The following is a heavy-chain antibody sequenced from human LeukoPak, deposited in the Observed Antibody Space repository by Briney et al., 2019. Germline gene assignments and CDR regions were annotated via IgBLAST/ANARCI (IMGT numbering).Heavy chain of an antibody. J-gene: IGHJ4*02. CDR2: IYTSGST. D-gene: IGHD3-22*01. CDR1: GGSISSCY. V-gene: IGHV4-4*07. Sequence: SETLSLTCTVSGGSISSCYWSWIRQPAGKGLEWIGRIYTSGSTNYNPSLKSRVTMSVDTSKNQFSLELSSVTAADTAVYYCAREDSSGYYEPFDYWGQGTLVTGSS. CDR3: AREDSSGYYEPFDY.